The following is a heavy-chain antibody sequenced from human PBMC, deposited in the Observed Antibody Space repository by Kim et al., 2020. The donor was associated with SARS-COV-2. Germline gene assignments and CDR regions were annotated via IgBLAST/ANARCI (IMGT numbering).Heavy chain of an antibody. D-gene: IGHD3-22*01. CDR3: ARGGGDYYDSSGYYFSRSL. Sequence: SETLSLTCTVSGGSISSGGYYWSWIRQHPGKGLEWIGYIYYSGSTYYNPSLKSRVTISVDTSKNQFSLKLSSVTAADTAVYYCARGGGDYYDSSGYYFSRSLWGQGTLVTVSS. J-gene: IGHJ4*02. CDR2: IYYSGST. V-gene: IGHV4-31*03. CDR1: GGSISSGGYY.